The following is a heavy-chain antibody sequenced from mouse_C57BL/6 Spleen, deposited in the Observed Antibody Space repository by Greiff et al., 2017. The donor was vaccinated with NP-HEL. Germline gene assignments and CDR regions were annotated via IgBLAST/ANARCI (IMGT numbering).Heavy chain of an antibody. Sequence: DVKLVESGGGLVKPGGSLKLSCAASGFPFSSYAMSWVRQTPEKRLEWVATISDGGSYTYYPDNVKGRFTISRDNAKNNLYLQMSHLKSEDTAMYYCARGSNHYAMDYWGQGTSVTVSS. CDR1: GFPFSSYA. CDR3: ARGSNHYAMDY. CDR2: ISDGGSYT. V-gene: IGHV5-4*03. D-gene: IGHD1-1*01. J-gene: IGHJ4*01.